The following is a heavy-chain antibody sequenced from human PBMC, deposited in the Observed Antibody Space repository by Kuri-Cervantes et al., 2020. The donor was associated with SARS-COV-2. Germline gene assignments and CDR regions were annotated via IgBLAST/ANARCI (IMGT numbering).Heavy chain of an antibody. CDR1: GGSISSIHHY. CDR3: ARRVATIMVSFYYGMDV. V-gene: IGHV4-30-4*01. J-gene: IGHJ6*02. CDR2: IHYSDDP. Sequence: SETLSLTCGVSGGSISSIHHYWSWIRQSLGKGLEWIASIHYSDDPYYNPSLKSRVSISVDTSNNHFSLKLTSVTVADTAVYYCARRVATIMVSFYYGMDVWGQGTTVTVSS. D-gene: IGHD5-12*01.